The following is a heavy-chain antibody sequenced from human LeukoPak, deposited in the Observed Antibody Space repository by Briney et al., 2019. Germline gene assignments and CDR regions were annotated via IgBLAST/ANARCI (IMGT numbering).Heavy chain of an antibody. J-gene: IGHJ4*02. V-gene: IGHV3-30*03. CDR1: GFTFSSYG. D-gene: IGHD5-18*01. Sequence: GGSLRLSCAASGFTFSSYGMHWVRQAPGKGLEWVAVISYDGSNKYYADSVKGRFTISRDNSKNTLYLQMNSLRAEDTAVYYCARRGYTYGPEFDYWGQGTLVTVSS. CDR3: ARRGYTYGPEFDY. CDR2: ISYDGSNK.